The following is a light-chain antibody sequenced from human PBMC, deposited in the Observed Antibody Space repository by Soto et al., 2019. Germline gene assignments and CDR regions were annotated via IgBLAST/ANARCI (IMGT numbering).Light chain of an antibody. J-gene: IGKJ5*01. CDR3: QQYNSWTTIT. CDR2: AAS. V-gene: IGKV1-8*01. CDR1: QGFSSY. Sequence: AIRMTQSPSSFSASTGDRVTITCRASQGFSSYLAWYQQKPGKAPKLLIYAASILQSGVPSRFSGSGSGTDFTLTISCLQSEDFATYYCQQYNSWTTITFGQGTRLEIK.